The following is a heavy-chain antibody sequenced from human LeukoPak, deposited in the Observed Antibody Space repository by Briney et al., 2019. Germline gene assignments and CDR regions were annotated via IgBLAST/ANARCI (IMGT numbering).Heavy chain of an antibody. Sequence: ASVKVSCKASGYTFTGYYMHWVRQAPGQGLEWMGWINPNSGGTSYAQKFQGRVTMTRDTSISTAYMELSRLRSDDTAVYYCARPHGDTYYYDSSGYPFDYWGQGTLVTVSS. D-gene: IGHD3-22*01. CDR3: ARPHGDTYYYDSSGYPFDY. CDR2: INPNSGGT. V-gene: IGHV1-2*02. J-gene: IGHJ4*02. CDR1: GYTFTGYY.